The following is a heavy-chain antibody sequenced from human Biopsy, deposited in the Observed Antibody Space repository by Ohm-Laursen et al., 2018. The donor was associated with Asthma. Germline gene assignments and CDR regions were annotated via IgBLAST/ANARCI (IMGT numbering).Heavy chain of an antibody. CDR3: ARGDSSNWSHYYFDY. V-gene: IGHV3-53*01. J-gene: IGHJ4*02. CDR2: IYSGGTS. CDR1: GFAVSRGH. D-gene: IGHD3-22*01. Sequence: SLRLSCAASGFAVSRGHMFWVRQAPGKGLEWVSVIYSGGTSHTADSVRGRFTISRGYSKNTVYLQMHSLRAEDTAVYYCARGDSSNWSHYYFDYWGQGTLVSVSS.